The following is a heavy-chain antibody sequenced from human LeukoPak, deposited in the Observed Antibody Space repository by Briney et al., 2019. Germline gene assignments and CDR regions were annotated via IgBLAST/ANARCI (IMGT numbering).Heavy chain of an antibody. CDR2: IYYSGST. Sequence: SETLSLTCTVSGGSISSYYWSWIRQPPGKGLEWIGYIYYSGSTNYNPSLKSRVTISVDTSKNQFSLKLTSVTAADTAVYYCARGCSSGTCPFDYWGQGILVSVSS. CDR1: GGSISSYY. J-gene: IGHJ4*02. D-gene: IGHD2-15*01. CDR3: ARGCSSGTCPFDY. V-gene: IGHV4-59*08.